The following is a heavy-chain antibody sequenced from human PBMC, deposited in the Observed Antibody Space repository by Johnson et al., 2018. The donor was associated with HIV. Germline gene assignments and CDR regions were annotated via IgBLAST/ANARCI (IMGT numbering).Heavy chain of an antibody. Sequence: VQLVESGGGVVRPGGSLRLSCAASGFNVDDDALSWVRQVPGKGLEWVSGINYNGVSTGYADSVKGRFTISRDNSKNTLYLQMNSLRAEDTAVYYCAREEGSDILTRGDAFDIWGQGTMVAVSS. CDR1: GFNVDDDA. J-gene: IGHJ3*02. CDR3: AREEGSDILTRGDAFDI. V-gene: IGHV3-20*04. D-gene: IGHD3-9*01. CDR2: INYNGVST.